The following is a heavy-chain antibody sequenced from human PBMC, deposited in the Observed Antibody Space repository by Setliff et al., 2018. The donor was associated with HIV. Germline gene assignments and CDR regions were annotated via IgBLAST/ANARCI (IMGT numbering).Heavy chain of an antibody. CDR2: IYYSGST. Sequence: PSETLSLTCAVYGGSFSGYYWGWIRQPPGKGLEWIGSIYYSGSTYYNPSLKSRVTISVDTSKNQFSLKLSSVTAADTAVYYCARGNYDILTGRAIYYYYYMDVWGKGTTVTVSS. V-gene: IGHV4-34*01. D-gene: IGHD3-9*01. J-gene: IGHJ6*03. CDR1: GGSFSGYY. CDR3: ARGNYDILTGRAIYYYYYMDV.